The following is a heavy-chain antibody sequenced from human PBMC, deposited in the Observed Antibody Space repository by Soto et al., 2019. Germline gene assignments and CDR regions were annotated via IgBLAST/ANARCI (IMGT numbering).Heavy chain of an antibody. CDR1: GGSFSGYY. D-gene: IGHD2-21*02. J-gene: IGHJ4*02. V-gene: IGHV4-34*01. Sequence: PSETLSLTCAVYGGSFSGYYWSWIRQPPGKGLEWIGEINHSGSTNYNPSLKSRVTISVDTSKNQFSLKLSSVTAADTAVYYFARGRDRLRRWLNSDYWGQGTLVTVS. CDR3: ARGRDRLRRWLNSDY. CDR2: INHSGST.